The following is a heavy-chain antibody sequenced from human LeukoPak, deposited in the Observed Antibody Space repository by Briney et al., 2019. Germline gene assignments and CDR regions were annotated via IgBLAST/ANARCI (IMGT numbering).Heavy chain of an antibody. J-gene: IGHJ4*02. CDR3: TTGVSYSNWGLFDY. D-gene: IGHD4-11*01. CDR1: GFTFSNAW. CDR2: IKSKTDGGTT. V-gene: IGHV3-15*01. Sequence: GGSLRLSCAASGFTFSNAWMTWVRQAPGKGLEWVGRIKSKTDGGTTDYAAPVKGRFTISRDDSKNTLYLQMNSLKTEDTAMYYCTTGVSYSNWGLFDYWGQGTLVTASS.